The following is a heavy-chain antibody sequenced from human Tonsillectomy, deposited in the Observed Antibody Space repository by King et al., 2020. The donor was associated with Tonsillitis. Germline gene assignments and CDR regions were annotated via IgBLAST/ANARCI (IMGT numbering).Heavy chain of an antibody. CDR1: DGSISSSSYY. CDR3: ARGYCSGGSCSSPAYYCGMDV. Sequence: QLQESGPGLVKPSETLSLTCTVSDGSISSSSYYWSWIRQPPGKGLEWIGSISYSGSTYYNPSLKSRVTISVDTSKNQFSLKLSSVTAADTAMYCCARGYCSGGSCSSPAYYCGMDVWGQGTTVTVSS. CDR2: ISYSGST. J-gene: IGHJ6*02. D-gene: IGHD2-15*01. V-gene: IGHV4-39*01.